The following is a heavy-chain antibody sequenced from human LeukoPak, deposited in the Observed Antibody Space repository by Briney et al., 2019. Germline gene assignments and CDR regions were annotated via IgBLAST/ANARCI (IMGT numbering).Heavy chain of an antibody. CDR3: YGDV. V-gene: IGHV4-59*01. D-gene: IGHD3-22*01. CDR2: IYDSGST. Sequence: SETLSLTCSVSGVSMTNLYWTWIRQPPGKGLEWIGDIYDSGSTRYNTSLESRVTISVDTSKNQFSLKLSSVTAADTAVYFYYGDVWGQGTTVTVSS. CDR1: GVSMTNLY. J-gene: IGHJ6*02.